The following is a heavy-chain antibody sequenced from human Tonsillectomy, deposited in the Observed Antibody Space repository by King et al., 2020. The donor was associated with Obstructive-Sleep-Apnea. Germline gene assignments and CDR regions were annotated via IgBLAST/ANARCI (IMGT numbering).Heavy chain of an antibody. CDR3: ARDLGIAAANDAFDI. CDR2: IYSGGST. V-gene: IGHV3-53*04. CDR1: GFTVSSNY. Sequence: VQLGEAGGGLVQPGGSLRLSCAASGFTVSSNYMSWVRQAPGKGLEWVSVIYSGGSTYYADSVKGRFTISRHNSKNTLYLQMNSLRAEDTAVYYCARDLGIAAANDAFDIWGQGTMVTVSS. D-gene: IGHD6-13*01. J-gene: IGHJ3*02.